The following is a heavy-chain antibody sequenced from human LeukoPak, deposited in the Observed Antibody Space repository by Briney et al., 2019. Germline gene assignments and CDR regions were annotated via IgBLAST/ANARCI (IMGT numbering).Heavy chain of an antibody. CDR3: ARGVWHYDL. J-gene: IGHJ2*01. Sequence: GGSLRLSCAASGFAFSSYWMHWVRRAPGKGLVWVSRIKSDGITTTYEDSVKGRFTISRDNAKNTLYLQMNSLRVDDTAVYYCARGVWHYDLWGRGTLVTVSS. CDR2: IKSDGITT. CDR1: GFAFSSYW. V-gene: IGHV3-74*01.